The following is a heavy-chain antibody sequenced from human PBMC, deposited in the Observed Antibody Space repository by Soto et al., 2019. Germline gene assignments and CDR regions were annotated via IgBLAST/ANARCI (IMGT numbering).Heavy chain of an antibody. J-gene: IGHJ6*02. CDR2: IYYSGST. D-gene: IGHD2-2*01. V-gene: IGHV4-30-4*02. Sequence: PSYTLSLTCTVSGGSISSGDYYWSWIRQPPGKGLEWIGYIYYSGSTYYNPSLKSRVIISVDTSKNQFSLKLSSVTAADTAVYYCARLRLLWVPAAIRNRPYYYYYGMDVWGQGTTVTASS. CDR1: GGSISSGDYY. CDR3: ARLRLLWVPAAIRNRPYYYYYGMDV.